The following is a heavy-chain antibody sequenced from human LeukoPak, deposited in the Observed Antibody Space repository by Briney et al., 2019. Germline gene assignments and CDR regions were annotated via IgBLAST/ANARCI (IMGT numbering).Heavy chain of an antibody. CDR2: INWNGGST. Sequence: GGSLRLSCAASGSNFDDYGMAWVRHGPGKGLEWVSGINWNGGSTGYADSVKGRFTISRDSAKNLLYLQMNSVRAEDTALYYCARGDSSGWYFDLWGRGTLVTVSS. J-gene: IGHJ2*01. CDR1: GSNFDDYG. V-gene: IGHV3-20*04. CDR3: ARGDSSGWYFDL. D-gene: IGHD6-19*01.